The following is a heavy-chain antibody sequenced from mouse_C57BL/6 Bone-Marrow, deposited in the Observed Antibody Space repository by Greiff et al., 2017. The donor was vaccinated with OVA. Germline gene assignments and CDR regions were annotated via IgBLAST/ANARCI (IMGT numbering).Heavy chain of an antibody. CDR3: ARKGIYYDYDGFAY. J-gene: IGHJ3*01. V-gene: IGHV3-6*01. Sequence: ESGPGLVKPSQSLSLTCSVTGYSITSGYYWNWIRQFPGNKLEWMGYISYDGSNNYNPSLKNRISITRDTSKNQFFLKLNSVTTEDTATYYCARKGIYYDYDGFAYWGQGTLVTVSA. CDR2: ISYDGSN. D-gene: IGHD2-4*01. CDR1: GYSITSGYY.